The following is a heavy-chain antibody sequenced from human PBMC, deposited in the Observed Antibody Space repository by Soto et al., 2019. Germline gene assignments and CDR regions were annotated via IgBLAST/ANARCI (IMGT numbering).Heavy chain of an antibody. CDR1: GFTVSSNY. D-gene: IGHD6-13*01. J-gene: IGHJ6*03. Sequence: GGSLRLSCAASGFTVSSNYMSWVRQAPGKGLEWVSVIYSGGSTYYADSVKGRFTISRDNSKNTLYLQMNSLRAEDTAVYYCARDNQQLDEGYYYYYYMDVWGKGTTVTVSS. CDR2: IYSGGST. V-gene: IGHV3-66*01. CDR3: ARDNQQLDEGYYYYYYMDV.